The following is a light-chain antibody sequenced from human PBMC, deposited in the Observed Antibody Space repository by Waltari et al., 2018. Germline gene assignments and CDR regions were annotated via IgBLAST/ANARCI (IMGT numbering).Light chain of an antibody. CDR1: HIGSKS. V-gene: IGLV3-21*03. CDR2: DES. CDR3: QVWHTVNDHSRI. J-gene: IGLJ2*01. Sequence: SYVLTQPPSVSVAPGKTARITCGGNHIGSKSVHWYQQRPGQATFLVVYDESDRPSGISERFYGSKSGDTATLTISRVEAGDEADYFCQVWHTVNDHSRIFGGGTKLTVL.